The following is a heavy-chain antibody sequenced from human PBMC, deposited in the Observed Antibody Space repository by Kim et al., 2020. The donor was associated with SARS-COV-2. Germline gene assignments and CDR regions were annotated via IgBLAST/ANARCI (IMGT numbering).Heavy chain of an antibody. V-gene: IGHV3-73*01. Sequence: GGSLRLSCGASGFTFSDSAMHWVRRASGKGLEWFGRIRSKVNGYATAYISSLRGRFTISRDDSRNTTDLQMNSLKTEDTACYYFTLVPGTTLAFWESF. CDR1: GFTFSDSA. J-gene: IGHJ3*01. CDR3: TLVPGTTLAFWESF. D-gene: IGHD1-1*01. CDR2: IRSKVNGYAT.